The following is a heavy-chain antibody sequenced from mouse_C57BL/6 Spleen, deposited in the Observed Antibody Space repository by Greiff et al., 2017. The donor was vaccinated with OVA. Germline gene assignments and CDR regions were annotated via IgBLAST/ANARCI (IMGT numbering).Heavy chain of an antibody. CDR3: ARGDGYYEEDY. D-gene: IGHD2-3*01. CDR1: GYTFTSYW. J-gene: IGHJ4*01. CDR2: IHPNSGST. Sequence: QVHVKQPGAELVKPGASVKLSCKASGYTFTSYWMHWVKQRPGQGLEWIGMIHPNSGSTNYNEKFKSKATLTVDKSSSTAYMQLSSLTSEDSAVYYCARGDGYYEEDYWGQGTSVTVSS. V-gene: IGHV1-64*01.